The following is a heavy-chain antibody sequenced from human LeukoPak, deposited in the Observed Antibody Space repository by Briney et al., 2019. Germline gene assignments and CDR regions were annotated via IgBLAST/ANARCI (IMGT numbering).Heavy chain of an antibody. CDR1: GYTFTGYY. CDR3: ARVDSIAVAGTYAFDI. Sequence: ASVKVSCKASGYTFTGYYMHWVRQAPGQGLEWMGIINPSGGSTSYAQKFQGRVTMTRDMSTSTVYMELSSLRSEDTAVYYCARVDSIAVAGTYAFDIWGQGTMVTVSS. CDR2: INPSGGST. D-gene: IGHD6-19*01. V-gene: IGHV1-46*01. J-gene: IGHJ3*02.